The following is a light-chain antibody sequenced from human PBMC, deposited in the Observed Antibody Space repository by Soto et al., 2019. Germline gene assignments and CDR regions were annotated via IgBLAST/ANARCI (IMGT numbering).Light chain of an antibody. Sequence: QSALTQPPSASGSPGQSVTISCTGTSSDIGGYNYVSWYQQYPGKAPKLMIYEVSKRPSGVPDRFSGSKSGNTASLTVSGLQAEDEADYYCSSYAGSNNPYVFGTGTKLPVL. CDR3: SSYAGSNNPYV. J-gene: IGLJ1*01. CDR2: EVS. CDR1: SSDIGGYNY. V-gene: IGLV2-8*01.